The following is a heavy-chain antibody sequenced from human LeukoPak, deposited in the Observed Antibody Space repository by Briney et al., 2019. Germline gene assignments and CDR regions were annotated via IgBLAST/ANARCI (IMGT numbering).Heavy chain of an antibody. J-gene: IGHJ4*02. Sequence: GESLKISCKGSGYSFTTYWIGWVRQMPGKGLEWMGIIFPDDSDTRYSPSFQGQVTISADKSINTAYLQWSSLKASDTAVYFCARHGLIATRRNYFDYWGQGTLVTVSS. CDR2: IFPDDSDT. D-gene: IGHD6-6*01. CDR1: GYSFTTYW. CDR3: ARHGLIATRRNYFDY. V-gene: IGHV5-51*01.